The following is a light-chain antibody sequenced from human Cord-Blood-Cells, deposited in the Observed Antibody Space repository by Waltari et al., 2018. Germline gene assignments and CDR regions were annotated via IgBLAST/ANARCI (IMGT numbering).Light chain of an antibody. CDR1: SSTIGSNY. Sequence: QSVLTQPPSASGTPGQRVTISCSGSSSTIGSNYVYWYQQLPGTAPKLLIYRNKQRPSGVPDRFSGSKSGTSASLAISGLRSEDEADYYCAAWDDSLSGNYVFGTGTKVTVL. J-gene: IGLJ1*01. CDR3: AAWDDSLSGNYV. V-gene: IGLV1-47*01. CDR2: RNK.